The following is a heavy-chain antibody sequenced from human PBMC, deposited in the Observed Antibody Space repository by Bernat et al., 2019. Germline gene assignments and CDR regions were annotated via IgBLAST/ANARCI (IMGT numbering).Heavy chain of an antibody. D-gene: IGHD2/OR15-2a*01. V-gene: IGHV1-69*12. Sequence: QVQVVQSGAEVKKPGSSVKVSCKASGGTFSRYAIHWVRQAPGQGLEWLGGIIPMFGTEKYARKFQDRVTITADESTSTVYMEVRSLKSKDTAVYYCARGEGEYSYGQFYGMDVWGQGTTVTVSS. CDR1: GGTFSRYA. CDR3: ARGEGEYSYGQFYGMDV. J-gene: IGHJ6*02. CDR2: IIPMFGTE.